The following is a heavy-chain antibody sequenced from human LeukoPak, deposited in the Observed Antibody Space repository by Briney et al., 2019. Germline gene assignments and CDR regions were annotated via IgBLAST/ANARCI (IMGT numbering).Heavy chain of an antibody. CDR1: GFTFSSYG. Sequence: GGSLXXXXXAXGFTFSSYGXHWVGQAPGKGVEXGXGIWYDGSNKYYADSVKGRFTISRDNSKNTLYMQMNSLRAEDTAVYYCAKDRATYYYDSSGFDYWGQGTLVTVSS. D-gene: IGHD3-22*01. V-gene: IGHV3-33*06. CDR2: IWYDGSNK. CDR3: AKDRATYYYDSSGFDY. J-gene: IGHJ4*02.